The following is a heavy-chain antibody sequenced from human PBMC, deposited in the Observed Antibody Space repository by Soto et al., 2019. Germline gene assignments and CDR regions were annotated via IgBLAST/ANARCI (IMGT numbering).Heavy chain of an antibody. D-gene: IGHD2-21*01. CDR3: ARERFQVISDGMDV. Sequence: KVSCKASGYTFTGYYVHWVREAPGQGLEWMGWINPETGGTSYAQKFQGRVTLSRDTSINTAYLELSSLRFDDAAVYFCARERFQVISDGMDVWGQGTTVTVSS. CDR2: INPETGGT. V-gene: IGHV1-2*02. CDR1: GYTFTGYY. J-gene: IGHJ6*02.